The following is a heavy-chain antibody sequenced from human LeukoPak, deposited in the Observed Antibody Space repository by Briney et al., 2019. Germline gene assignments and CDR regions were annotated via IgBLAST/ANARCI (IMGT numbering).Heavy chain of an antibody. D-gene: IGHD6-13*01. CDR3: ARALFGNSWYSAY. CDR2: ISVDGGNK. Sequence: GGSLRLSCVPSGFNFRTYAMHWVRQPPGKGLEWVALISVDGGNKLYADSVRGRFTTSRDDSKNTLYLQMDSLRDEDTAVYYCARALFGNSWYSAYWGQGTLLTVSS. V-gene: IGHV3-30*14. J-gene: IGHJ4*02. CDR1: GFNFRTYA.